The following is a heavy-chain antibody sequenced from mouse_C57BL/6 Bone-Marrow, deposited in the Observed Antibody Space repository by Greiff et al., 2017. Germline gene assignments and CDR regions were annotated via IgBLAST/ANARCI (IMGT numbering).Heavy chain of an antibody. CDR1: GFSLTSYG. CDR3: ARHGRIYDGYHFAY. J-gene: IGHJ3*01. CDR2: IWSDGST. D-gene: IGHD2-3*01. Sequence: VQLQQSGPGLVAPSQSLSITCTVSGFSLTSYGVHWVRQPPGKGLEWLVVIWSDGSTTYNAAHKSRMSISKDNSKSQVFLKMNSLQTDDTAMDYCARHGRIYDGYHFAYWGQGTLVTVSA. V-gene: IGHV2-6-1*01.